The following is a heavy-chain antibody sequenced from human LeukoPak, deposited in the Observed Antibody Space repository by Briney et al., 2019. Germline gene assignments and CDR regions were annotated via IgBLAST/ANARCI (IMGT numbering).Heavy chain of an antibody. CDR3: ARARLNYYYGMDV. CDR1: GGSVSSGSYY. CDR2: IFYSGST. V-gene: IGHV4-61*01. J-gene: IGHJ6*02. Sequence: SETLSLTCTVSGGSVSSGSYYWSWIRQPPGKGLEWIGYIFYSGSTNYNPSLKSRVTISVDTSKNQFSLKLSSVTAADTAVYYCARARLNYYYGMDVWGQGTTVTVSS.